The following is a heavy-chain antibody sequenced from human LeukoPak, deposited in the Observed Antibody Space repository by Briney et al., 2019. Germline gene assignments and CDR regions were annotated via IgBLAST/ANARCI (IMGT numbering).Heavy chain of an antibody. J-gene: IGHJ5*02. V-gene: IGHV1-18*01. CDR1: GYTFTSYG. CDR2: ISAYNGNT. Sequence: ASVKVSCKASGYTFTSYGISWVRQAPGQGLEWMVWISAYNGNTNYAQQLQGRVTMTTDTYASTAYMELRRLRHDDTAVYYCARDKGSGWSNSDRNWFDPWGQGTLVTVSS. D-gene: IGHD6-19*01. CDR3: ARDKGSGWSNSDRNWFDP.